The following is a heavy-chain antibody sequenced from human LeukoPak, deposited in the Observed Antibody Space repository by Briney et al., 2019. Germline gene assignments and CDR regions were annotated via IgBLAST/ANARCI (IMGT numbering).Heavy chain of an antibody. D-gene: IGHD5-12*01. CDR2: INHSGST. J-gene: IGHJ4*02. CDR1: GGSFSGYY. Sequence: SETLSLTCAVYGGSFSGYYWSWIRQPPGKGLEWIGEINHSGSTNYNPSLKSRVTISVDTSRNQFSLKLSSVTAADTAVYYCARGGVVEMATIFPLSKEPFDCWGQGTLVTVSS. V-gene: IGHV4-34*01. CDR3: ARGGVVEMATIFPLSKEPFDC.